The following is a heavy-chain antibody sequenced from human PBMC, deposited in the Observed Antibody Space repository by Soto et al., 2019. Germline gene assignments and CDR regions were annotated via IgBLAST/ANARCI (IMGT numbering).Heavy chain of an antibody. V-gene: IGHV4-4*02. CDR2: IYHSGST. J-gene: IGHJ5*02. D-gene: IGHD5-18*01. Sequence: PSETLSLTCAVSGGSISSSNWWSWVRQPPGKGLEWIGEIYHSGSTNYNPSLKSRVTISVDKSKNQFSLKLSSVTAAGTAVYYCARDRGTATARWFDPWGQGTLVTVS. CDR1: GGSISSSNW. CDR3: ARDRGTATARWFDP.